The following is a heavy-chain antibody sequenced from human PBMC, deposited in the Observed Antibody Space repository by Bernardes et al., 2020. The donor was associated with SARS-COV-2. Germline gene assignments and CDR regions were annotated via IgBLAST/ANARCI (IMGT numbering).Heavy chain of an antibody. CDR1: GYSISSVYD. D-gene: IGHD1-20*01. CDR2: IYRSGPT. Sequence: AQSLSPTCAVSGYSISSVYDWDCILHPPGRTLEWFGSIYRSGPTYYNSSLKSRVTISVDMSKNQLSLKLTSVTAADTAVYYCAGDNLTPVYWGQVSLVTVSS. V-gene: IGHV4-38-2*02. CDR3: AGDNLTPVY. J-gene: IGHJ4*02.